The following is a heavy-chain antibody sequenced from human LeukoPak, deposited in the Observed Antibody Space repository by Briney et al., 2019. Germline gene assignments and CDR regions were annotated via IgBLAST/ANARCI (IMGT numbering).Heavy chain of an antibody. CDR2: IYYSGST. Sequence: SETLSLTCTVSGGSISSGDYYWSWIRQPPGKGLEWIGYIYYSGSTYYNPSPKSRVTISVDTSKNQFSLKLSSVTAADTAVYYCARGGYCSGGSCYNDWFDPWGQGTLVTVFS. D-gene: IGHD2-15*01. CDR1: GGSISSGDYY. V-gene: IGHV4-30-4*01. J-gene: IGHJ5*02. CDR3: ARGGYCSGGSCYNDWFDP.